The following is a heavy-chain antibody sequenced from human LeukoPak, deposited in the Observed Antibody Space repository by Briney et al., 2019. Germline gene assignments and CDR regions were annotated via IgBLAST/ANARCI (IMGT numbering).Heavy chain of an antibody. CDR3: VRRGYGSGSYPADY. CDR2: IYYSGST. J-gene: IGHJ4*02. Sequence: TSETLSLTCTVSGGSISSSSYYWGRIRPPPGQWLEWIGSIYYSGSTYYNPSLKSRVTISVDTSKHQFSLKLTSVTAADTSMYYCVRRGYGSGSYPADYWGQGTLVTVSS. CDR1: GGSISSSSYY. V-gene: IGHV4-39*01. D-gene: IGHD3-10*01.